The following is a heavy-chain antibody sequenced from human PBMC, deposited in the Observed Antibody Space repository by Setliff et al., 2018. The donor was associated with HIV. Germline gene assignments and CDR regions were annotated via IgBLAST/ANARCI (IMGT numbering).Heavy chain of an antibody. D-gene: IGHD2-21*01. Sequence: ASVKVSCKASGYTFTGYYIHWVRQAPGQGLEWLGWITTYNSRTSHAQKLQGRVTMTTDASTSTAYMELRSLRSDDTAVYYCARDYISVVVNGIPDVWGKGTTVTVSS. J-gene: IGHJ6*04. CDR2: ITTYNSRT. V-gene: IGHV1-18*04. CDR3: ARDYISVVVNGIPDV. CDR1: GYTFTGYY.